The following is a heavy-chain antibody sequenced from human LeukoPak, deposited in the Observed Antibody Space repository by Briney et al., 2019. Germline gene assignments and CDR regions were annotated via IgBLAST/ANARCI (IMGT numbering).Heavy chain of an antibody. D-gene: IGHD3-10*01. CDR3: ARGYVLLWFGELRWFDP. V-gene: IGHV1-46*01. J-gene: IGHJ5*02. Sequence: GASVKVSCKASGYTFTSYYMHWVRQAPGQGLEWMGIINPSGGSTSCAQKFQGRVTMTRDMSTSTVYMELSSLRSEDTAVYYCARGYVLLWFGELRWFDPWGQGTLVTVSS. CDR2: INPSGGST. CDR1: GYTFTSYY.